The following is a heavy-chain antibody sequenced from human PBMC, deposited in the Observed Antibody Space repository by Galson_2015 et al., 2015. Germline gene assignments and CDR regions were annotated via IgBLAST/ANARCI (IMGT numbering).Heavy chain of an antibody. Sequence: SLRLSCAASGLTFSRYAMSWVRQAPGEGLEWVSSISGSGGSTYYADSVKGRFTISRDNSKNTLYLQMNSLRAEDTAEYYCAKAGDFMVRGAMYYFDYWGQGTLVTVSS. V-gene: IGHV3-23*01. CDR2: ISGSGGST. CDR1: GLTFSRYA. D-gene: IGHD3-10*01. J-gene: IGHJ4*02. CDR3: AKAGDFMVRGAMYYFDY.